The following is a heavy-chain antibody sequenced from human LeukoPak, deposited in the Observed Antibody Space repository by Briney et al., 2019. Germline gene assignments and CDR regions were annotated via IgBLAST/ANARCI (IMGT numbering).Heavy chain of an antibody. Sequence: QPGGSLRLSCEASGFTFSRYAMMWVRRPPGKGLEWISTIIGSGSGAFYADSVTGRFTISRDNSENTMFLQMDNVRADDTALYYCAKGAATGLVDWFDPWGQGTLVSVS. V-gene: IGHV3-23*01. CDR1: GFTFSRYA. J-gene: IGHJ5*02. CDR3: AKGAATGLVDWFDP. D-gene: IGHD3/OR15-3a*01. CDR2: IIGSGSGA.